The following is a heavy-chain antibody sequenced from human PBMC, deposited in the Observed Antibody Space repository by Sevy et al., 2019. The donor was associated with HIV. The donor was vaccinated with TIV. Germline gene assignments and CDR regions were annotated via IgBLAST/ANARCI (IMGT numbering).Heavy chain of an antibody. CDR3: AGGCYDSSGSFDAFDI. CDR1: GFTFSNYA. CDR2: IFRSGGVT. D-gene: IGHD3-22*01. J-gene: IGHJ3*02. V-gene: IGHV3-23*01. Sequence: GRSLRLSCAASGFTFSNYAMNWVRQAPGKGLEWVSTIFRSGGVTYYADSVKGRCTISRDNFKNTLNLQMHSLRAEDTAVYYCAGGCYDSSGSFDAFDIWGQGTMVTVSS.